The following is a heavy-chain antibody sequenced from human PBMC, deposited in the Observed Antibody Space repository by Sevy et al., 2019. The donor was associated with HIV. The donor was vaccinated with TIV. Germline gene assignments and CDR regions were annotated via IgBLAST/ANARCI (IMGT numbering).Heavy chain of an antibody. CDR3: ATARAGAAFFFEY. Sequence: GGSLRLSCAAPGSTLSDYDIHWVRQASGKGLEWVSGIGTAGNTYYPDSVKGRFTISRENAENSVHLQMNTLRAGDTAVYYCATARAGAAFFFEYWSQGTLVTVSS. V-gene: IGHV3-13*01. D-gene: IGHD2-15*01. CDR1: GSTLSDYD. J-gene: IGHJ4*02. CDR2: IGTAGNT.